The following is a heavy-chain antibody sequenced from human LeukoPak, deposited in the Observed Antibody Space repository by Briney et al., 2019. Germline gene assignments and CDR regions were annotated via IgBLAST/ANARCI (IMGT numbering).Heavy chain of an antibody. CDR3: ARDYTIFGVVPEYYFDY. V-gene: IGHV1-2*06. J-gene: IGHJ4*02. D-gene: IGHD3-3*01. Sequence: ASVKVSCKASGYTFIGYYMHWVRPAPGQGLEWMGRINPNSGATKYAQKFEGRVTMTRDTTSNTAYMELSRLRSDDTAVYYCARDYTIFGVVPEYYFDYWGQGTLVTVSS. CDR1: GYTFIGYY. CDR2: INPNSGAT.